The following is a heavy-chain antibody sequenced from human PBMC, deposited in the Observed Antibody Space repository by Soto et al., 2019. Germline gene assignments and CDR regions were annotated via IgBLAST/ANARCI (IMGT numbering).Heavy chain of an antibody. J-gene: IGHJ6*03. CDR2: INPSGGST. Sequence: ASMKVSRQASGYTFTSYYIHLVRQAPWQGLEWMGIINPSGGSTSYAQKFQGRVTMTRDTSTSTVYMELSSLRSEDTAVYYCAREGKWIQLYYHMDVWGQGTTVPVSS. V-gene: IGHV1-46*03. CDR1: GYTFTSYY. D-gene: IGHD5-18*01. CDR3: AREGKWIQLYYHMDV.